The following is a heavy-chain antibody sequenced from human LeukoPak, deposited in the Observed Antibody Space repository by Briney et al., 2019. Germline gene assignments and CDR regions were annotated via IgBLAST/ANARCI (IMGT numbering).Heavy chain of an antibody. CDR2: IYYSGST. D-gene: IGHD1-26*01. CDR3: ARGGSYYGSGRFDY. V-gene: IGHV4-59*01. J-gene: IGHJ4*02. CDR1: GGSISSYY. Sequence: RPSETLSLTCTVSGGSISSYYWSWIRQPPGKGLEWIGYIYYSGSTNYNPSLKSRVTISVDTSKNQFSLKLSSVTAADTAVYYCARGGSYYGSGRFDYWGQGTLVTVSS.